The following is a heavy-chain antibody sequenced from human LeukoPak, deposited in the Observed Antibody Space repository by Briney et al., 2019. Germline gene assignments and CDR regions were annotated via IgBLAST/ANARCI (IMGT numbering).Heavy chain of an antibody. CDR3: VTMATVSIFPDY. J-gene: IGHJ4*02. CDR2: ISNDGVRT. D-gene: IGHD5-24*01. CDR1: GFTFSNYA. V-gene: IGHV3-64D*06. Sequence: GGSLRLSCSASGFTFSNYAMHWVRQAPGKGLEYVSAISNDGVRTYYADPVKGRFTISRDNSKNTVYLQMTSLRGEDTAVYYCVTMATVSIFPDYWGQGTLVTVSS.